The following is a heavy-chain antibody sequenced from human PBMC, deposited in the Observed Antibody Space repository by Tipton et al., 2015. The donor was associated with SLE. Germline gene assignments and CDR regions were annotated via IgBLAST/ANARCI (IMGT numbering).Heavy chain of an antibody. CDR2: IWYDGSKK. V-gene: IGHV3-33*06. Sequence: SLRLSCAASGFAFSGYGMHWVRQAPGKGLEWVAVIWYDGSKKYYADSVKGRFTISRDNSKNTLYLQMNSLRAEDTAVHYCAKDLIAAAGEGDYWGQGTLVTVSS. CDR3: AKDLIAAAGEGDY. D-gene: IGHD6-13*01. J-gene: IGHJ4*02. CDR1: GFAFSGYG.